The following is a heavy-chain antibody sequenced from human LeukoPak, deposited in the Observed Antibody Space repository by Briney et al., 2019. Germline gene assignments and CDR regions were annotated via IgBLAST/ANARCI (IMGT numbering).Heavy chain of an antibody. CDR1: GGSISSYY. V-gene: IGHV4-4*07. Sequence: SETLSLTCTVSGGSISSYYWSWVRQPAGKGLEWIGRIYASGNTNYNPSLKSRVTISLDTSKSQFSLKLTSVTPADTAVYYCARGGIVGSRTNWFDPWGQGILVTVSS. CDR2: IYASGNT. CDR3: ARGGIVGSRTNWFDP. J-gene: IGHJ5*02. D-gene: IGHD1-26*01.